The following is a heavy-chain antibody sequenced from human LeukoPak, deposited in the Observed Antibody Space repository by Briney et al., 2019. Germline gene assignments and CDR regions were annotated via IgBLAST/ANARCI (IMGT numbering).Heavy chain of an antibody. D-gene: IGHD6-19*01. J-gene: IGHJ4*02. CDR1: VFTFSSYS. CDR3: ARRAYSSGWYVDY. Sequence: GGSLRLSCAASVFTFSSYSMNWVRQAPGKGLEWVSSISSSSSYIYYADSVKGRFTISRDNAKNSLYLQMNSLRAEDTAVYYCARRAYSSGWYVDYWGQGTLVTVSS. V-gene: IGHV3-21*01. CDR2: ISSSSSYI.